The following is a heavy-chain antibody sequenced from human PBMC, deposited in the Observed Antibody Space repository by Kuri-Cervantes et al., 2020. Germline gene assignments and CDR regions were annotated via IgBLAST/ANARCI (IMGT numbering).Heavy chain of an antibody. CDR1: GFTFSSYS. D-gene: IGHD3-10*01. V-gene: IGHV3-21*01. CDR2: ISSSSSYI. J-gene: IGHJ4*02. CDR3: ARDKGGGTMVRGVINPIDY. Sequence: GESLKISCAASGFTFSSYSMNWVRQAPGKGLEWVSSISSSSSYIYYAGSVKGRFTISRDNAKNSLYLQMNSLRAEDTAVYYCARDKGGGTMVRGVINPIDYWGQGTLVTVSS.